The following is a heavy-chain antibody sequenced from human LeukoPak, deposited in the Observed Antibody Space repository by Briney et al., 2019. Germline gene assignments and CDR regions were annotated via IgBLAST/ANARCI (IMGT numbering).Heavy chain of an antibody. CDR3: ARDLLGTLVRGPIDY. D-gene: IGHD3-10*01. CDR1: GFTVDDYA. J-gene: IGHJ4*02. CDR2: ISGDGDNT. Sequence: GGSLRLSCVASGFTVDDYALHWVRQAPGKGLEWISVISGDGDNTHYADSVKGRFTISRDNAKNSLYLQMNSLRAEDTAVYYCARDLLGTLVRGPIDYWGQGTLVTVSS. V-gene: IGHV3-43*02.